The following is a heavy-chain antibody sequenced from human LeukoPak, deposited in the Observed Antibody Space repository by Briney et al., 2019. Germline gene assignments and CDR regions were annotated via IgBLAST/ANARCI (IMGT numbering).Heavy chain of an antibody. CDR1: GGSINTFY. J-gene: IGHJ3*01. CDR2: IFQTGHS. V-gene: IGHV4-59*08. CDR3: ARHPFSDGFDF. Sequence: PSETLSLTCTVSGGSINTFYWSWLRQPPGKGLEWIGYIFQTGHSNYNPSLKGRVTISVDTSKNQLSLKLYSVTVADTAIYYCARHPFSDGFDFWGQGTMVTVSS.